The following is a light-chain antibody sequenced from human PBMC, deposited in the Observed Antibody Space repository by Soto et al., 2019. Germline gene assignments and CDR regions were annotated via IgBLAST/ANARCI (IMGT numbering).Light chain of an antibody. J-gene: IGLJ1*01. CDR3: LVWDSSSVPYV. CDR2: FDR. CDR1: NIGRKR. Sequence: SYELTQPPSVSVAPGGTARITCGGNNIGRKRVHGYQQKPGQAPVLGIYFDRDRPSGIPERFSGSNAGNTATLTISRGGAGDEAAYYCLVWDSSSVPYVFGPWTQLTVL. V-gene: IGLV3-21*04.